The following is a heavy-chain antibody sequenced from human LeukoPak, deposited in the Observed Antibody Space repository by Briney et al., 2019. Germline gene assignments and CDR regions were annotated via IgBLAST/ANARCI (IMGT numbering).Heavy chain of an antibody. Sequence: PGGSLRLSCAASGFTFSNYVMGWVRQDPGKGLQWVSIINGSGSFTSYADSVKGRLTISRDNSKNTLYLQMNSLRAEDTAVYYCAKDWDVDTAMVTVGWYFDLWGRGTLVTVSS. CDR2: INGSGSFT. D-gene: IGHD5-18*01. V-gene: IGHV3-23*01. CDR3: AKDWDVDTAMVTVGWYFDL. J-gene: IGHJ2*01. CDR1: GFTFSNYV.